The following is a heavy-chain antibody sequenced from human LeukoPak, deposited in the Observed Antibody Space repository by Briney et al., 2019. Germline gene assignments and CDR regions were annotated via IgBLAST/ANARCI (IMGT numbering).Heavy chain of an antibody. CDR3: TRGRSGWYTISDY. D-gene: IGHD6-19*01. J-gene: IGHJ4*02. V-gene: IGHV3-49*04. Sequence: GGSLRLSCTASGFTFGDHAMSWVRQAPGKGLEWVTFIGSKTHGETTEYAASVKGRFTISRDDSKSIAYLQMNSLKTEDTAVYYCTRGRSGWYTISDYWGQGTLVTVSS. CDR2: IGSKTHGETT. CDR1: GFTFGDHA.